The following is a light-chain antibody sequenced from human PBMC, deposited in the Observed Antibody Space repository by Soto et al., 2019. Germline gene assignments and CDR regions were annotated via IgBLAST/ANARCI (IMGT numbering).Light chain of an antibody. CDR2: EVT. J-gene: IGLJ2*01. CDR1: SSDVAGSDY. Sequence: QSALTQPTSASGSPGQSVTISCTGTSSDVAGSDYVSWYQQHQGKAPKLIIYEVTKRPAGVPDRFSGSKSGNTASLTVSGLQADDESYYYCSSFARGDNPHVLFGGGTKVTVL. CDR3: SSFARGDNPHVL. V-gene: IGLV2-8*01.